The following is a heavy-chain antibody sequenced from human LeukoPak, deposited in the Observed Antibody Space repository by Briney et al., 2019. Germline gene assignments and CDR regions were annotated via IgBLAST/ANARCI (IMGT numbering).Heavy chain of an antibody. CDR1: GYTFTNYG. J-gene: IGHJ5*02. D-gene: IGHD3-3*01. CDR2: VSTSNPHT. Sequence: ASVKVSCXTSGYTFTNYGISWVRQAPGQGLEWMGWVSTSNPHTNYAPKFRGRVIMTIDTSTTTAYLEMRSLTSDDTAVYYCARDRFLWGLGNWFDLWGQGTLVTVIS. V-gene: IGHV1-18*01. CDR3: ARDRFLWGLGNWFDL.